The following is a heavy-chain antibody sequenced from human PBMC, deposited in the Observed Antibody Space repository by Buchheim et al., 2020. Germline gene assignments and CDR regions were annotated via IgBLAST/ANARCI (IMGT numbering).Heavy chain of an antibody. CDR1: GFTFGDYW. D-gene: IGHD1-1*01. J-gene: IGHJ4*02. Sequence: EVQLVESGGGLVQPGGSLRLSCTPSGFTFGDYWMAWVRQAPGKGLEWVATPRHDGRGNFYPDSVKGRFTISRANALYLQITTLRVDETAVYYCARATSAEISRREGIYFDYWGQGT. CDR3: ARATSAEISRREGIYFDY. V-gene: IGHV3-7*04. CDR2: PRHDGRGN.